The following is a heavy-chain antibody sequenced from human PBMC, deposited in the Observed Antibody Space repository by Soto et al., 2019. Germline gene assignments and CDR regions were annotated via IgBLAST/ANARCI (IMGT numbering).Heavy chain of an antibody. CDR2: INPSNGKA. J-gene: IGHJ3*02. Sequence: QVQLVQSGVEVKKPGASVKVSCKASGYTFTRYGISWVRQAPGQGLEWMGWINPSNGKANYARNLQGRVTMTTDTSTTTAYMELRSLTSDDTAMYYCSGHLHGAFDIWGQGTVVTVSS. CDR1: GYTFTRYG. V-gene: IGHV1-18*01. CDR3: SGHLHGAFDI.